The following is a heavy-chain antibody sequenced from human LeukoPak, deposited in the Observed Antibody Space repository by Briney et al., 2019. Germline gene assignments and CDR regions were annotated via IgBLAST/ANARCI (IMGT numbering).Heavy chain of an antibody. Sequence: GASVKVSCKASGYTFTSYYMHWVRQAPGQGLEWMGIINPSGGSTSYAQKFQGRVTMTRDTSTGTVYMELSSLRSEDTAVYYCARDLGSPEWYFDLWGRGTLVTVSS. D-gene: IGHD2-15*01. CDR3: ARDLGSPEWYFDL. CDR2: INPSGGST. V-gene: IGHV1-46*01. CDR1: GYTFTSYY. J-gene: IGHJ2*01.